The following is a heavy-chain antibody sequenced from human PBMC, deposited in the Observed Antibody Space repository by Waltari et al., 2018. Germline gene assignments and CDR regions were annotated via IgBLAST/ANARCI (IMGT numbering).Heavy chain of an antibody. CDR3: AKELERKPYYYYGWDV. V-gene: IGHV3-23*01. J-gene: IGHJ6*02. D-gene: IGHD1-1*01. CDR1: GFTFSDYA. Sequence: EMHLLESGGSLAQPGESLRLYCAASGFTFSDYAMAWVRQAPGKGLEWVSTISNSDDTTYDAESVKGRFTISRDNSKSTLFLQMNSLRADDTAIYYCAKELERKPYYYYGWDVWGQGTTVTVSS. CDR2: ISNSDDTT.